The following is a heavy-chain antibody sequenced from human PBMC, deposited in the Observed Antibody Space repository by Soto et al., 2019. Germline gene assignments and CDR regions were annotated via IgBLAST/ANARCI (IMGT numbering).Heavy chain of an antibody. V-gene: IGHV3-15*01. Sequence: EVQLVESGGGLVKPGGSLRLSCAASGFTFNNALMSWVRQAPGKGLEWVGRIKSKRDAETTDYAAPVKGRFTSSRDDAINTLCLQLSSLKTEDTAVYSCTTGLGYCSGGSCHPLWDQGTMVTVSS. CDR2: IKSKRDAETT. CDR3: TTGLGYCSGGSCHPL. CDR1: GFTFNNAL. J-gene: IGHJ1*01. D-gene: IGHD2-15*01.